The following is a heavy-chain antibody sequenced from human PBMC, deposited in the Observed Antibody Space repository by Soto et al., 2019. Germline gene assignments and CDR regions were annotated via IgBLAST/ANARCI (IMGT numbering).Heavy chain of an antibody. D-gene: IGHD2-21*02. CDR1: GFTFRSYG. V-gene: IGHV3-30*18. CDR2: ISYDGSNK. J-gene: IGHJ4*02. CDR3: AKDKHIVVVTAPFDY. Sequence: GGSLRLSCAASGFTFRSYGRHWVRQAPGKGLEWVAVISYDGSNKYYADSVKGRFTISRDNSKNTLYLQMNSLRAEDTAVYYCAKDKHIVVVTAPFDYWGQGTLVTVSS.